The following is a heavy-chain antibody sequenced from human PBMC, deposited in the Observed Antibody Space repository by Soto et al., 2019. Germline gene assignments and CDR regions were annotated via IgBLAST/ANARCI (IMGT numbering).Heavy chain of an antibody. CDR3: ARGGVFGYSFMTPVTTDTFDI. CDR2: MNPNSGNT. V-gene: IGHV1-8*01. CDR1: GYTFTSYD. J-gene: IGHJ3*02. Sequence: ASVKVSCKASGYTFTSYDINWVRQATGQGLEWMGWMNPNSGNTGYAQKFQGRVTMTRNTSISTAYMELSSLRSEDTAVYYCARGGVFGYSFMTPVTTDTFDICGQGTLFTFS. D-gene: IGHD4-17*01.